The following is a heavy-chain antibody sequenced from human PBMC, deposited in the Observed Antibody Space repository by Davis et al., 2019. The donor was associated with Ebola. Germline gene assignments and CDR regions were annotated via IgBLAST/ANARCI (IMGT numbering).Heavy chain of an antibody. Sequence: GESLKISCAASGFTFSSYGMPWVRQAPGKGLEWVAVIWYDGSNKYYADSVKGRFTISRDNSKNTLYLQMNSLRAEDTAVYYCARPNHRGISYYGMDVWGKGTTVTVPS. V-gene: IGHV3-33*01. CDR2: IWYDGSNK. J-gene: IGHJ6*04. D-gene: IGHD3-10*01. CDR1: GFTFSSYG. CDR3: ARPNHRGISYYGMDV.